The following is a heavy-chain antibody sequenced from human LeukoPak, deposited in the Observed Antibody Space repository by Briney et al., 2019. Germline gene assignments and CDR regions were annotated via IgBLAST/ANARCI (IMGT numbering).Heavy chain of an antibody. CDR2: VIPLSDTA. J-gene: IGHJ5*02. V-gene: IGHV1-69*13. CDR1: GGTFNSYA. CDR3: ATVPVEQNTYGYVKVASFLDP. D-gene: IGHD5-18*01. Sequence: SVKVSCKVSGGTFNSYAINWVRQAPGQGLEWMGGVIPLSDTANYAQKFQGRVSITAGESKRTAYMELRNLKSEDTAVYYCATVPVEQNTYGYVKVASFLDPWGQGTLVTVSS.